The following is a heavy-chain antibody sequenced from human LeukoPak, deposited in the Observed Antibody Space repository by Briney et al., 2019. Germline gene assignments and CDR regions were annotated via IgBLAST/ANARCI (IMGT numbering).Heavy chain of an antibody. Sequence: ASVKVSCKASGYTLTSYGISWVRQATGQGLEWMGWMNPNSGNTGYAQKFQGRVTMTRNTSISTAYMELSSLRSEDTAVYYCARGSSPSGVWGQGTLVTVSS. J-gene: IGHJ4*02. CDR1: GYTLTSYG. CDR3: ARGSSPSGV. D-gene: IGHD6-13*01. CDR2: MNPNSGNT. V-gene: IGHV1-8*02.